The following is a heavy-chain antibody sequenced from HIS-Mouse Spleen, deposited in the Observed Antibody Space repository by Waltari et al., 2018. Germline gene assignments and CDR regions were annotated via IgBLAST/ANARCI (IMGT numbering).Heavy chain of an antibody. Sequence: QVQLVQSGAEVKKPGASVKVSCKASGYTFTSYDINWVRQATGQGLEWKGWVNTKSGNTGYAQKFQGRVTMTRNTSISTAYMELSSMRSEDTAVYYCARGHDYSNYFDYWGQGTLVTVSS. J-gene: IGHJ4*02. CDR1: GYTFTSYD. V-gene: IGHV1-8*01. D-gene: IGHD4-4*01. CDR3: ARGHDYSNYFDY. CDR2: VNTKSGNT.